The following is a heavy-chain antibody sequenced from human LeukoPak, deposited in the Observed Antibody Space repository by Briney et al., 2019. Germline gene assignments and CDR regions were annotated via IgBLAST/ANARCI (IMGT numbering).Heavy chain of an antibody. J-gene: IGHJ4*02. CDR2: IYYSGST. D-gene: IGHD3-3*01. CDR3: ARLTYDFWSGYYVYYFDY. CDR1: GGSISSYY. Sequence: SETLSLTCTVSGGSISSYYWSWIRQPPGKGLEWIGYIYYSGSTNYNPSLKSRVTISADTSKNQFSLKLSSVTAADTAVYYCARLTYDFWSGYYVYYFDYWGQGTLVTVSS. V-gene: IGHV4-59*08.